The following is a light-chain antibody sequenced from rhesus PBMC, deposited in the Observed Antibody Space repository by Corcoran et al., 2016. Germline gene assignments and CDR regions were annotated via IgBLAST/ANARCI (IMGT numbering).Light chain of an antibody. CDR1: ENVNNY. CDR3: PHSYDTPLT. V-gene: IGKV1-74*01. Sequence: DIQMTQSPSSLSASVGDRVTITCRASENVNNYLHWYQQKPGKAPKLLIYKASTLQSGVPSRFSGTGSGTDFTLPISSLQPEDFATYYCPHSYDTPLTFGGGTKVELK. J-gene: IGKJ4*01. CDR2: KAS.